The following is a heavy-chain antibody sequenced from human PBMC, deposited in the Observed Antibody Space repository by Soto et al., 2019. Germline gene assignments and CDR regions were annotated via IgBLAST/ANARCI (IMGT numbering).Heavy chain of an antibody. CDR2: ISYDGSNK. Sequence: GSLSLSCAAPGFTLSSYAMHWVRQAPGKGLEWVAVISYDGSNKYYADSVKGRFTISRDDSKNTLYLQMNSLRAEDTAVYYCARGVRFLEWLLYHFDYWGQGTLVTVSS. V-gene: IGHV3-30-3*01. D-gene: IGHD3-3*01. CDR3: ARGVRFLEWLLYHFDY. CDR1: GFTLSSYA. J-gene: IGHJ4*02.